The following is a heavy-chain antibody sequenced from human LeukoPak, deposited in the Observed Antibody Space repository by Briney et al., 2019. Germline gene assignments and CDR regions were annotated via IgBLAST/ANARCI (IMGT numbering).Heavy chain of an antibody. V-gene: IGHV1-18*01. CDR1: GYTFTSYG. Sequence: ASVKVSCKASGYTFTSYGISWVRQAPGQGLEWMGWISAYNGNTNYAQKLQGRVTMTTDTSTSTAYMGLRSLRSDDTAVYYCARLKGLRRYYYYGMDVWGQGTTVTVSS. J-gene: IGHJ6*02. CDR3: ARLKGLRRYYYYGMDV. CDR2: ISAYNGNT. D-gene: IGHD4/OR15-4a*01.